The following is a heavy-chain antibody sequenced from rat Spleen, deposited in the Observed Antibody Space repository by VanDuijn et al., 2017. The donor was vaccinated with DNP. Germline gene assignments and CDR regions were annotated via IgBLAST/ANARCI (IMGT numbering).Heavy chain of an antibody. V-gene: IGHV5-25*01. CDR2: ISTGGGST. CDR1: GFTFSNYY. CDR3: TRDRGGGYVMDA. Sequence: EVKLVESGGGLVQPGRSMKLSCSASGFTFSNYYMVWVRQAPTNGLEWVASISTGGGSTYYRDSVKGRFTISRDNAKSTLYLQMNSLRSEDTATYYCTRDRGGGYVMDAWGQGVMVTVSS. D-gene: IGHD1-7*01. J-gene: IGHJ2*01.